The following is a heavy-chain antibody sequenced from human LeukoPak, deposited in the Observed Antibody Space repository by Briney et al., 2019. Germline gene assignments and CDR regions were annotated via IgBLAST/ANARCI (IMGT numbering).Heavy chain of an antibody. CDR2: IIPILGIA. V-gene: IGHV1-69*04. J-gene: IGHJ6*02. Sequence: SVKVSCKASGGTFSSYAISWVRQAPGQGLEWMGRIIPILGIANYAQKFQGRVTITADKSTSTAYMELSSLRSEDTAVYYCARDRDTAMVKDYYYGMDVWGQGTTVTVSS. CDR3: ARDRDTAMVKDYYYGMDV. CDR1: GGTFSSYA. D-gene: IGHD5-18*01.